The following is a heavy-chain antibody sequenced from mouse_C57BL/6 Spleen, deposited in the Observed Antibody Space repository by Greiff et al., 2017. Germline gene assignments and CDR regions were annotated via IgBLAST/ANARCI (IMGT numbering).Heavy chain of an antibody. CDR1: GYTFTDYY. D-gene: IGHD1-1*01. Sequence: EVQLQQSGPELVKPGASVKIPCKASGYTFTDYYMNWVKQSHGKSLEWIGDINPNNGGTSYNQKFKGKATLTVDKSSSTAYMELRSLTSEDSAVYYCARRRDYYGSSPYYFDYWGQGTTLTVSS. CDR2: INPNNGGT. CDR3: ARRRDYYGSSPYYFDY. J-gene: IGHJ2*01. V-gene: IGHV1-26*01.